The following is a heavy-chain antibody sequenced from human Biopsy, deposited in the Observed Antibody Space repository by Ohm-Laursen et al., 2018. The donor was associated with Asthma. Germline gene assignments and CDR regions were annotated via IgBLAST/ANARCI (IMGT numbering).Heavy chain of an antibody. CDR3: ASDFPKDYVRYNFQF. D-gene: IGHD4-17*01. J-gene: IGHJ4*02. CDR2: HDHEEGGT. Sequence: ASAKVSCKVSGYSLTDLSMHWVRQAPGQGLEWMGGHDHEEGGTVNAWRFQGRVTMTEDTSTDTAYMELSSLSSDDTAVYYCASDFPKDYVRYNFQFWGQGTLVTVSS. V-gene: IGHV1-24*01. CDR1: GYSLTDLS.